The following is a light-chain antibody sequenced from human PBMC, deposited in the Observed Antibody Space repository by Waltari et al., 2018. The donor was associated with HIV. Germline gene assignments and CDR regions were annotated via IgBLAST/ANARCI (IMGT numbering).Light chain of an antibody. CDR1: SSNIGSNT. J-gene: IGLJ2*01. CDR3: AACDDSLNAVV. V-gene: IGLV1-44*01. CDR2: SNS. Sequence: QSVLTQPPSASGTPGQRVTISCSGSSSNIGSNTVTWYQQLPGTAPKLLIYSNSRGPSGVPDRFSGSKSGTSASLAISGLQSEDEAYYYCAACDDSLNAVVFGGGTKLTVL.